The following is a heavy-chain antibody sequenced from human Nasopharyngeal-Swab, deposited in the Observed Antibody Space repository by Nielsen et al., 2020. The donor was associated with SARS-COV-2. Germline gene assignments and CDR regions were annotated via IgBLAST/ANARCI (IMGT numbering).Heavy chain of an antibody. CDR3: ARGPYYGDYFDY. CDR2: INPNSGGT. Sequence: WVRQAPGQGLEWMGQINPNSGGTNYAQKFQGRVIMTRDTSISTAYMELSRLRSDDTAVYYCARGPYYGDYFDYWGQGTLVTVSS. J-gene: IGHJ4*02. V-gene: IGHV1-2*06. D-gene: IGHD3-10*01.